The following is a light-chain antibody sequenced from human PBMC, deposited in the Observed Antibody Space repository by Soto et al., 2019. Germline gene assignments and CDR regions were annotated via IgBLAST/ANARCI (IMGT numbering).Light chain of an antibody. CDR1: XGISSR. V-gene: IGKV1-12*01. CDR2: AAS. Sequence: DXQXTQSXSSXXXXVGXRXXXTXXASXGISSRLAWYQQKPGKAPNLLIYAASSLQSGVPSRFSGSGSETDFTLTIGSLQPEDFATYYCQQANSFPLTFGGGTKVEIK. CDR3: QQANSFPLT. J-gene: IGKJ4*01.